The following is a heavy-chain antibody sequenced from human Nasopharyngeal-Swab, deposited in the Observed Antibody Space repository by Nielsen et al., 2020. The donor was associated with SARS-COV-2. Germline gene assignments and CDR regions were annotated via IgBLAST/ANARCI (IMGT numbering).Heavy chain of an antibody. CDR1: GFTFSSYS. CDR3: TRDGGFREGDY. D-gene: IGHD3-10*01. J-gene: IGHJ4*02. V-gene: IGHV3-48*02. CDR2: ISSGGGDTT. Sequence: GESLKISCTASGFTFSSYSMNWVRQPPGKGLEWLSWISSGGGDTTFYPDSVKGRFTISRDNAKNSLYLQVHSLRDDDTAVYYCTRDGGFREGDYWGQGTLVTVSS.